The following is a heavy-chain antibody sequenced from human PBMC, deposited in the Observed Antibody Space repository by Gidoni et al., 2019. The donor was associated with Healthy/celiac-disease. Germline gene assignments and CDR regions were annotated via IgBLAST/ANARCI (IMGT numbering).Heavy chain of an antibody. CDR3: ARGRFPFHS. CDR1: GDSINSNY. V-gene: IGHV4-59*12. Sequence: QVQLQESGPGLVKPSETLSLTCTVSGDSINSNYWSWIRQPPGKGLEWIGYIYYIGSTNYNPSLKSRVTISLDTSKNHFSLKLSSVTAADTAVYFCARGRFPFHSWGQGTLVTVSS. CDR2: IYYIGST. J-gene: IGHJ4*02.